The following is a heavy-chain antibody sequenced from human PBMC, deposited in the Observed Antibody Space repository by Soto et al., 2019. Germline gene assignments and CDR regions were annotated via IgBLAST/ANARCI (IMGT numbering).Heavy chain of an antibody. V-gene: IGHV3-74*01. CDR1: GFTFSSYW. CDR2: INSDGSST. Sequence: PGGSLRLSCAASGFTFSSYWMHWVRQAPGKGLVWVSRINSDGSSTSYADSVKGRFTISRDNAKNTLYLQMNSLRAEATAVYYCAREYSSGWLYGMDVWGQGTTVTAP. D-gene: IGHD6-19*01. CDR3: AREYSSGWLYGMDV. J-gene: IGHJ6*02.